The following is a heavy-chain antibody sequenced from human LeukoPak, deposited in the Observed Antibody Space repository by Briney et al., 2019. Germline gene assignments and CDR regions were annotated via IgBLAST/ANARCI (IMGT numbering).Heavy chain of an antibody. Sequence: PGGSLRLSCAASGFTFSSYWMHWVRQAPGKGLVWVSRINTDGSSTSYADSVKGRFTISRDNAKNTLYLQMNSLRAEDTAVYYCASKSYGDYSASWGQGTLVTVSS. J-gene: IGHJ4*02. CDR3: ASKSYGDYSAS. CDR2: INTDGSST. D-gene: IGHD4-17*01. CDR1: GFTFSSYW. V-gene: IGHV3-74*01.